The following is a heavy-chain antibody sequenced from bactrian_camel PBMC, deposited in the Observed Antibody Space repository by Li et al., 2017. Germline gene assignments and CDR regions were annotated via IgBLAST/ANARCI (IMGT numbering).Heavy chain of an antibody. CDR3: AASERPVGRWGLAEVLRWRY. Sequence: HVQLVESGGGSVQAGGSLRLSCKVSGHSRGSNCVGWYRLPPGRAPAEREGIAAIRRDGGETWYAASVKGRFTISRDNDKNTIYLQMNSLKVEDTAIYYCAASERPVGRWGLAEVLRWRYRGQGTQVTVS. CDR1: GHSRGSNC. J-gene: IGHJ4*01. D-gene: IGHD1*01. V-gene: IGHV3S45*01. CDR2: IRRDGGET.